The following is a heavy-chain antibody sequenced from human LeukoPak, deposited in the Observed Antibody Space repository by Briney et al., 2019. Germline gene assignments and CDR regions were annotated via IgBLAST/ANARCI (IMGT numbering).Heavy chain of an antibody. CDR3: VRERDGFDV. V-gene: IGHV3-30*04. J-gene: IGHJ3*01. Sequence: GGSLRLSCAASGFTFRNDIMNWVRQAPGKGLEWVAVISKDESYIHYADSVKGRFTISRHISRNTLFLQMDSLRAEDTALYYCVRERDGFDVWGQGTMVTVSS. CDR2: ISKDESYI. CDR1: GFTFRNDI.